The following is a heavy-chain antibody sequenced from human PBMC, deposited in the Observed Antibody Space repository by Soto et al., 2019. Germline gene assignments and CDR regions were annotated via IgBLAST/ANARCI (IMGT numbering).Heavy chain of an antibody. Sequence: EVQLVESGGGLVQPGGSLKLSCAASGFTFSGSAMHWVRQASGKGLEWVGRVRNKGNSYETAFAASVKGRFSISRDDSKNTVYLQMTSLTTEDTAVYYCTRLAAAGGIDCWGQGTLVTVSS. CDR1: GFTFSGSA. J-gene: IGHJ4*02. CDR3: TRLAAAGGIDC. CDR2: VRNKGNSYET. V-gene: IGHV3-73*01. D-gene: IGHD6-13*01.